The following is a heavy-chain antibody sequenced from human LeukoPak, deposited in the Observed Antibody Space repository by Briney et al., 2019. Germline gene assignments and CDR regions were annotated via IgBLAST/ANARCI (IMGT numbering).Heavy chain of an antibody. V-gene: IGHV4-31*03. D-gene: IGHD6-6*01. CDR2: IYYTGST. CDR1: GGSIGSGSYY. Sequence: SQTLSLTCIVSGGSIGSGSYYWTWIRQHPGKGLEWIGYIYYTGSTYYNPSLKSRVTISIDKSKNHFSLKLASVTAADTAVYYCATDLAARTGPVDYWGQGTLVTVSS. CDR3: ATDLAARTGPVDY. J-gene: IGHJ4*02.